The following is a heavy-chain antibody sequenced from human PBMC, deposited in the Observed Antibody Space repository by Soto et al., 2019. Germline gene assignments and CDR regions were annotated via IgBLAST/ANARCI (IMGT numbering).Heavy chain of an antibody. CDR2: ISYDGSDK. CDR1: GFTFSNYA. CDR3: ARDTGPNGYNYYYFGMDV. Sequence: LXLACAASGFTFSNYAMHWVRQAPGKGLEWVAVISYDGSDKYNANSVKGRFTISRDNSKNTLYLQMNSLRAEDTAVYYCARDTGPNGYNYYYFGMDVWGQGTTVTVSS. D-gene: IGHD5-18*01. V-gene: IGHV3-30-3*01. J-gene: IGHJ6*02.